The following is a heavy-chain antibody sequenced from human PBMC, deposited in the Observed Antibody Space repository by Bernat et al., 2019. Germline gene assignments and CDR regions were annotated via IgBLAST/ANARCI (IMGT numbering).Heavy chain of an antibody. CDR3: ARLPHARRYYCYGMDV. V-gene: IGHV1-3*01. CDR1: GYTFTSYA. J-gene: IGHJ6*02. CDR2: INAGNGNT. Sequence: QVQLVQSGAEVKKPGASVKVSCKASGYTFTSYAMHWVRQAPGQRLEWMGWINAGNGNTKYSQKFQGRVTITRDTTASTAYMELSSLRSEDTAVYYCARLPHARRYYCYGMDVWGQGTTVTVSS.